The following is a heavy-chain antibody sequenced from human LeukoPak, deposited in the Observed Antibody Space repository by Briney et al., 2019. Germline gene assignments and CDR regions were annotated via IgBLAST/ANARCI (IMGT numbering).Heavy chain of an antibody. J-gene: IGHJ4*02. CDR3: ARSGSTAFDY. CDR2: IDYSGST. CDR1: GGSISGSSYY. Sequence: SETLSLTCTVSGGSISGSSYYWGWLRQPPGKGLEWIGSIDYSGSTYYNPSLKSRVTISEDTSKIQFSLRLNSVTAADTAVYYCARSGSTAFDYWGQGTLVTVSS. D-gene: IGHD1-26*01. V-gene: IGHV4-39*07.